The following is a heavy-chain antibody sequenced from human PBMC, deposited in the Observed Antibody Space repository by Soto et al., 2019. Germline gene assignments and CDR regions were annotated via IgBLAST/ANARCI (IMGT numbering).Heavy chain of an antibody. V-gene: IGHV3-64*02. J-gene: IGHJ4*02. CDR2: ISSNGGST. CDR3: ARAKGSGLDY. CDR1: GFTFSSYA. D-gene: IGHD6-19*01. Sequence: GGSLRLSCAASGFTFSSYAMHWVRQAPGKGLEYVSAISSNGGSTYYADSVKGRFTIPRDNSKNTLYLQMGSLRAEDMAVYYCARAKGSGLDYWGQGTLVTVSS.